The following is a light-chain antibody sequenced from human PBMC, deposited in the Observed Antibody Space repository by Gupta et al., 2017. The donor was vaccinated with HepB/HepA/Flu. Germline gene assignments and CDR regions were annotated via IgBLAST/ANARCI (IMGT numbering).Light chain of an antibody. V-gene: IGKV4-1*01. J-gene: IGKJ1*01. CDR1: QSVLYSSDNKNY. CDR2: WAS. CDR3: HRYNDTPWT. Sequence: DIVMTQSPDSLAVSLGERATINCKSSQSVLYSSDNKNYLAWYQQKPGQPPKLLIYWASTRESGVPDRFSGRGSGTDFTLTINSPQAEDVAVYYCHRYNDTPWTFGQGTKLEIK.